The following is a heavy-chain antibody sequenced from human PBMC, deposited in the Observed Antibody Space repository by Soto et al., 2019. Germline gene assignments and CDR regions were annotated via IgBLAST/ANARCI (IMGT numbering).Heavy chain of an antibody. Sequence: GSLRLSCAASGFSFSSYAMSWVRQAPGKGLEWVSCMSAGGGSTLHADSVKGRFTISRDNSKNTLYLQMNSLRAEDTAVYYCAKDSYGSGTDYFYGMDVRGQGTTVTVSS. D-gene: IGHD3-10*01. V-gene: IGHV3-23*01. CDR1: GFSFSSYA. CDR2: MSAGGGST. J-gene: IGHJ6*02. CDR3: AKDSYGSGTDYFYGMDV.